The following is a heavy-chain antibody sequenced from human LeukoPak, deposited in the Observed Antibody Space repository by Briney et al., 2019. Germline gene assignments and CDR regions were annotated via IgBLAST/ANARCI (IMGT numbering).Heavy chain of an antibody. V-gene: IGHV4-4*07. D-gene: IGHD3-10*01. J-gene: IGHJ4*02. CDR1: GGSISSYY. CDR3: ARQELLWFGETPPPFDY. Sequence: SEILSLTCTVSGGSISSYYWSWIRQAAGKGLEWIGRIYTSGSTNYNPSLKSRVTMSVDTSKNQFSLKLSSVTAADTAVYYCARQELLWFGETPPPFDYWGQGTLVTVSS. CDR2: IYTSGST.